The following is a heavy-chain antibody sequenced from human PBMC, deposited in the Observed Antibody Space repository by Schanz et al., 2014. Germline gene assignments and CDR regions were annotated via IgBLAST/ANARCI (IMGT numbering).Heavy chain of an antibody. Sequence: QVQLVQSGAEVKKPGASVKVSCKASGYTFTSYGISWVRQAPGQGLEWMGWMNPNSGHTGYPRKFQDRVTMTRNTSISTACMEQNSLTSEHTAVYYCARLSIEFERGKSHYDYMDVWGRGTTVTVSS. CDR2: MNPNSGHT. V-gene: IGHV1-8*02. J-gene: IGHJ6*03. CDR1: GYTFTSYG. D-gene: IGHD3-10*01. CDR3: ARLSIEFERGKSHYDYMDV.